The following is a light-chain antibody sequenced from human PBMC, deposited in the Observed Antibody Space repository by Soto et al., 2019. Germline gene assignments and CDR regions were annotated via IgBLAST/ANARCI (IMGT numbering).Light chain of an antibody. CDR1: QIVSSN. CDR2: GAS. V-gene: IGKV3-15*01. CDR3: QQYNNWPPGT. Sequence: EIVMTQSPATLSVSPGERATLSCRASQIVSSNLAWYQQKPGQAPRLLIYGASSRATGIPARFSGSGSGTEFTLTISSLQSEDFAVYYWQQYNNWPPGTFGQGTKLEIK. J-gene: IGKJ2*01.